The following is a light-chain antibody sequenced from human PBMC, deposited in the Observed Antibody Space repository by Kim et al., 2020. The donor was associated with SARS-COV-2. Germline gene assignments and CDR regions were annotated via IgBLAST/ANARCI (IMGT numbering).Light chain of an antibody. Sequence: SASVGSRVTITCRASQSVSPSLNWYHMQPGKAPKLLIYAVSTLQSGVPSRFSGSGSGTDFTLTITSLQPEDFGIYFCQQSHGFPHSFGQGTKLEI. V-gene: IGKV1-39*01. CDR2: AVS. J-gene: IGKJ2*03. CDR1: QSVSPS. CDR3: QQSHGFPHS.